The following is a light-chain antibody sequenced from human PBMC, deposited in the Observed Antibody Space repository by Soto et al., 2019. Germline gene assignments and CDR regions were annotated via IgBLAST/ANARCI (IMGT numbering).Light chain of an antibody. J-gene: IGKJ1*01. Sequence: DIQMTQSPSTLSVSVGDRVTITCRASQTISTWLAWYQQKPGKAPKLLIYQASSLESGVPSRFRGSGSGTEFTLTIGSLQPDDFSTYYCQQYYSFPWTFGQGTKVDIK. CDR3: QQYYSFPWT. V-gene: IGKV1-5*03. CDR2: QAS. CDR1: QTISTW.